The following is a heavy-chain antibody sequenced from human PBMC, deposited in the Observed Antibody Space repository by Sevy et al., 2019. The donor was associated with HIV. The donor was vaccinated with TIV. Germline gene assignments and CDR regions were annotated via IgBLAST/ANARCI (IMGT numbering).Heavy chain of an antibody. CDR3: ARDEYENGDYRY. Sequence: GGSLRLSCAASGFTFSSYAMHWVRQAPGKGLEWVAVISYDGSNKYYADSVNGRFTISRDNSKNTLYLQMNSLRAEDTAVYYCARDEYENGDYRYWGQGTLVTVSS. CDR1: GFTFSSYA. D-gene: IGHD4-17*01. V-gene: IGHV3-30-3*01. J-gene: IGHJ4*02. CDR2: ISYDGSNK.